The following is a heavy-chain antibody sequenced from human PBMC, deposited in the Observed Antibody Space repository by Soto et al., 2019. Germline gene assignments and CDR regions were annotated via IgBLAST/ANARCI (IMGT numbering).Heavy chain of an antibody. Sequence: PSETLSLTCTVSGGSISSSSYYWGWIRQPPGKGLEWIGSIYYSGSTYYNPSLKSRVTISVDTSKNQFSLKLSSVTAADKAVYYCARHEAGTGTYYLYYFDYWGQGTLVTVSS. CDR1: GGSISSSSYY. D-gene: IGHD3-10*01. J-gene: IGHJ4*02. CDR2: IYYSGST. V-gene: IGHV4-39*01. CDR3: ARHEAGTGTYYLYYFDY.